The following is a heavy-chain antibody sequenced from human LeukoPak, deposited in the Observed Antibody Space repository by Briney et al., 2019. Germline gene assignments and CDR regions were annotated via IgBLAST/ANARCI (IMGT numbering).Heavy chain of an antibody. V-gene: IGHV4-34*01. CDR3: ARAGVDIVATMSYYFDY. J-gene: IGHJ4*02. CDR1: GGSFSGYY. D-gene: IGHD5-12*01. CDR2: INHSGST. Sequence: SETLSLTCAVYGGSFSGYYWSWIRQPPGKGLEWIGEINHSGSTNYNPSLKSRVTMSVDTSKNQFSLKLSSVTAADTAVYYCARAGVDIVATMSYYFDYWGQGTLVTVSS.